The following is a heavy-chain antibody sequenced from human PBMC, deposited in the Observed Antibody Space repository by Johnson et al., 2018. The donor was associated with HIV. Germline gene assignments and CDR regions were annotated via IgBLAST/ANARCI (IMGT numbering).Heavy chain of an antibody. CDR1: GFTVSSNY. V-gene: IGHV3-66*03. J-gene: IGHJ3*02. CDR2: IYSGGST. Sequence: VQVLESGGGLIQPGGSLRLSCAASGFTVSSNYMSWVRQAPGKGLEWVSVIYSGGSTYHADSVKGRFTISRDNSKNTLYLQLNSLRAEDTAVYYCATEGALTGTDAFDIWGQGTMVTVSS. CDR3: ATEGALTGTDAFDI. D-gene: IGHD7-27*01.